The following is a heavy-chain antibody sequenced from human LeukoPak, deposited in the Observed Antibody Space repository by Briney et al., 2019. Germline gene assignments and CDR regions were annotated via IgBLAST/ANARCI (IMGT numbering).Heavy chain of an antibody. J-gene: IGHJ4*02. Sequence: GGSLRLSCTASRFSFSDYSMSWVRQAPGKGLEWIAYISSMSSTTFYADSVKGRFTISRDNAKNSLYLQMNSLRVEDTAVYYCARGGLTFDYWGQGTLVTVSS. CDR2: ISSMSSTT. D-gene: IGHD3/OR15-3a*01. V-gene: IGHV3-48*04. CDR1: RFSFSDYS. CDR3: ARGGLTFDY.